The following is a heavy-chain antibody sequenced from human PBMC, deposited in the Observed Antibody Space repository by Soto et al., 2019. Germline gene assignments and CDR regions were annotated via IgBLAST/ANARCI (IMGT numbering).Heavy chain of an antibody. CDR1: GFTFSNYW. V-gene: IGHV3-7*05. J-gene: IGHJ4*02. CDR3: AGVAV. CDR2: IKVDGSEK. Sequence: EVQLVESGGGFVQHGGSLRLSCAASGFTFSNYWMSWVRQAPGKGLEWVANIKVDGSEKYYVDSVKGRFTISRDNAKNSLYLQMNSLRAEGTAVYYCAGVAVRGQGTLVTVSS. D-gene: IGHD6-19*01.